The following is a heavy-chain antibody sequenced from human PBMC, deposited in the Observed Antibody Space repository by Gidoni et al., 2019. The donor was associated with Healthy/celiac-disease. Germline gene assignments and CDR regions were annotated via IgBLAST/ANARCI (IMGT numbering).Heavy chain of an antibody. D-gene: IGHD3-22*01. CDR2: ISAYNGNT. V-gene: IGHV1-18*01. CDR1: GYTFTSYG. J-gene: IGHJ4*02. CDR3: ARDRDPPIDYYDSSGLSDY. Sequence: QVQLVQSGAEVKKPGASVKVSCKASGYTFTSYGISWVRQAPGQGLEWMGWISAYNGNTNYAQKLQGRVTMTTDTSTSTAYMELRSLRSDDTAVYYCARDRDPPIDYYDSSGLSDYWGQGTLVTVSS.